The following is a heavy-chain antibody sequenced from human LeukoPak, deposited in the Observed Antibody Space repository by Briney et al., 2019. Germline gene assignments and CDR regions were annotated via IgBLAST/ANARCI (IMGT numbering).Heavy chain of an antibody. J-gene: IGHJ4*02. CDR1: GGSISSGDYY. CDR3: ARDRGSSSWYYFDY. V-gene: IGHV4-30-4*01. CDR2: IYYSGST. D-gene: IGHD6-13*01. Sequence: PSETLSLTCTVSGGSISSGDYYWSWIRQPPGKGLEWIGYIYYSGSTYYNPSIKSRVTISVDTSKNQFSLKLSSVTAADTAVYYCARDRGSSSWYYFDYWGQGTLVTVSS.